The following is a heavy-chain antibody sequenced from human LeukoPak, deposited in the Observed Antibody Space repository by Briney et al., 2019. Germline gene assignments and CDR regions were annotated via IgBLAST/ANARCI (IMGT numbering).Heavy chain of an antibody. J-gene: IGHJ4*02. Sequence: ASVKVSCKASGYTFTGYHMHWVRQAPGQGLEWMGRINPNSGDTTYAQKFQGRVAMTRDTSISTAFMELTRLRSDDTAVYYCARDYCSSTSCLFDYWGQGTLVTVSS. V-gene: IGHV1-2*06. CDR2: INPNSGDT. D-gene: IGHD2-2*01. CDR3: ARDYCSSTSCLFDY. CDR1: GYTFTGYH.